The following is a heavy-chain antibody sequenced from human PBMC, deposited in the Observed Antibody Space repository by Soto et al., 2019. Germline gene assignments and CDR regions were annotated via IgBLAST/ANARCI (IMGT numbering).Heavy chain of an antibody. J-gene: IGHJ4*02. D-gene: IGHD1-26*01. CDR2: IYYSGST. CDR1: GGSISSYN. CDR3: ARGRDGEWELPLDY. Sequence: KASETLSLTCTVSGGSISSYNWSWIRQPPGKGLEWIGYIYYSGSTNYNPSLKSRVTISVDTSKNQFSLKLSSVTAADTAVYYCARGRDGEWELPLDYWGQGTLVTVSS. V-gene: IGHV4-59*01.